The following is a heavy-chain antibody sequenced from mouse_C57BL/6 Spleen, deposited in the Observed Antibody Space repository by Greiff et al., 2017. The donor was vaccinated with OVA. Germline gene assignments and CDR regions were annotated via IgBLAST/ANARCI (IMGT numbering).Heavy chain of an antibody. CDR3: ARKGNGYDDYAMDY. Sequence: QVQLQQSGPELVKPGASVKISCKASGYAFSSSWMNWVKQRPGKGLEWIGRIYPGDGDTNYNGKFKGKATLTADKSSSTAYMQLSSLTSEDSAVYFCARKGNGYDDYAMDYWGQGTSVTVSS. V-gene: IGHV1-82*01. D-gene: IGHD2-2*01. CDR2: IYPGDGDT. J-gene: IGHJ4*01. CDR1: GYAFSSSW.